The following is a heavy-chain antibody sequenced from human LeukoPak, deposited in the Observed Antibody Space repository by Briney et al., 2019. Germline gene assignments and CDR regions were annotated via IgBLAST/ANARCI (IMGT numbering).Heavy chain of an antibody. CDR1: GGSLTSYY. D-gene: IGHD2-15*01. CDR3: ARRYCSGASCYSASDY. Sequence: SETLSLTCTVSGGSLTSYYWSWIRQPPGKGLEWIGYIYYSGSTNYNPSLKSRVTILVDTSKNQFSLKLSSVTAADTAVYHCARRYCSGASCYSASDYWGQGTLVTVSS. V-gene: IGHV4-59*01. CDR2: IYYSGST. J-gene: IGHJ4*02.